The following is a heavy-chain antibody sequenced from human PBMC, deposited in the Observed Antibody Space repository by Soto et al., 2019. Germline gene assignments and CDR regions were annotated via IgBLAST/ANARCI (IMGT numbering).Heavy chain of an antibody. CDR1: GGTFSSYA. D-gene: IGHD3-22*01. Sequence: QVQLVQSGAEVKKPGSSVKVSCKASGGTFSSYAISWVRQAPGQGLEWMGGIIPIFGTASYAQKFQGRVTITADESTSTAYMELSSLRSEDTAVYYCAISPATYDSSGYYYYFDYWGQGTLVTVSS. CDR3: AISPATYDSSGYYYYFDY. V-gene: IGHV1-69*01. J-gene: IGHJ4*02. CDR2: IIPIFGTA.